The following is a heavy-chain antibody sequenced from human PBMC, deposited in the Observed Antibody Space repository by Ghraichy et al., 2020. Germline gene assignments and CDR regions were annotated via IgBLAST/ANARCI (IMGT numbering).Heavy chain of an antibody. J-gene: IGHJ6*02. V-gene: IGHV3-13*01. CDR1: GFTFNRYD. CDR2: IGTAGDT. D-gene: IGHD1-14*01. CDR3: TRSGQSYFHGLDV. Sequence: GESLNISCAASGFTFNRYDMHWVRQATGKALEWVSAIGTAGDTHYADSVKGRFTISREDAKNTLYLQMNSLRDGDTAVYYCTRSGQSYFHGLDVWGQGTTVTVSS.